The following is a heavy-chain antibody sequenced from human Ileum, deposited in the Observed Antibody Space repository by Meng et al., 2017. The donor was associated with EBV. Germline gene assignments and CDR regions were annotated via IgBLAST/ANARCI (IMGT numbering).Heavy chain of an antibody. CDR2: IIPIFGTA. CDR3: ARAVPSGGNSFDY. Sequence: QWQRGHSGAEVKDPGSRVKVSCKASGGTFSSYAIGWVRQAPGQGLEWMGGIIPIFGTANYAQKFQGRVTITADKSTSTAYMELSSLRSEDTAVYYCARAVPSGGNSFDYWGQGTLVTVSS. J-gene: IGHJ4*02. D-gene: IGHD4-23*01. CDR1: GGTFSSYA. V-gene: IGHV1-69*06.